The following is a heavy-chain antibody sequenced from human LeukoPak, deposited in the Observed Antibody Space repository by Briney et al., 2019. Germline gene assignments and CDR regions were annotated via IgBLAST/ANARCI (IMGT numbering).Heavy chain of an antibody. Sequence: ASVKVSCKASGYTFTGYYMHWVRQAPGQGLEWMGWINPNSGGTNYAQKFQGRVTMTRDTSISTAYMELSRLRSDDTAVYYCARGLTSYAPSYYYYYMDVWGKGTTVTISS. D-gene: IGHD2-2*01. V-gene: IGHV1-2*02. CDR3: ARGLTSYAPSYYYYYMDV. J-gene: IGHJ6*03. CDR2: INPNSGGT. CDR1: GYTFTGYY.